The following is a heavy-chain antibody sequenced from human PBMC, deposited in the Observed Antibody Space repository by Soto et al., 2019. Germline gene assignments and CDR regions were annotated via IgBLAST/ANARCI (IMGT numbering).Heavy chain of an antibody. J-gene: IGHJ4*02. V-gene: IGHV1-69*13. CDR2: IIPIFGTA. CDR1: GGTFSSYA. CDR3: ARVPDLNYCSRTSCLYYFDY. Sequence: SVKVSCKASGGTFSSYAISWVRQAPGQGLEWMGGIIPIFGTANYAQKFQGRVTITADDSMSTAYMELSSLRAEDTAVYYCARVPDLNYCSRTSCLYYFDYWGQGGLVTVSS. D-gene: IGHD2-2*01.